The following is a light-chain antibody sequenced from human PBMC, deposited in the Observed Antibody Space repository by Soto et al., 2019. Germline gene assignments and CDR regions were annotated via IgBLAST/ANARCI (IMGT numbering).Light chain of an antibody. CDR1: QAISGF. J-gene: IGKJ2*01. V-gene: IGKV1-9*01. CDR2: GAS. CDR3: QQFKSYPYT. Sequence: IQLTQSPSSLSASVGDRVTITCRASQAISGFLVWYQQNPGQAPKLLIYGASTLQSGVPSRFSGSGSGTDFTLTISSPQPADIATYYCQQFKSYPYTFGQGTKLEIK.